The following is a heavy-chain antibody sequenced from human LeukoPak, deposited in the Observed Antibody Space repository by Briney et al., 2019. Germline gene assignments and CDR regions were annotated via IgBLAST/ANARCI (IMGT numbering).Heavy chain of an antibody. D-gene: IGHD3-9*01. Sequence: GGSLRLSCAASGFTFSTYAMHWVRQAPGKGLEWVAVISSDGSRKYYADSVKGRFTISRDDSKSTLYLQMNSLRAEDTAVYYCARALYVLTGSAFAYWGQEPWSPSPQ. CDR1: GFTFSTYA. CDR2: ISSDGSRK. V-gene: IGHV3-30*04. J-gene: IGHJ4*01. CDR3: ARALYVLTGSAFAY.